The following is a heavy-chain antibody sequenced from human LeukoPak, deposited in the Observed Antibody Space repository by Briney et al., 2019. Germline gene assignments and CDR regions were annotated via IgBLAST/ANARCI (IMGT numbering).Heavy chain of an antibody. CDR2: IYSCGST. J-gene: IGHJ4*02. Sequence: GGSLRLSCAASGFTVSSNYMSWVRQAPGKGLEWVSVIYSCGSTYYADSVKGRFTISRDNSKNTLYLQMNSLRAEDTAVYYCTKGAHGDYDYWGQGTLVTVSS. D-gene: IGHD4-17*01. CDR1: GFTVSSNY. CDR3: TKGAHGDYDY. V-gene: IGHV3-66*03.